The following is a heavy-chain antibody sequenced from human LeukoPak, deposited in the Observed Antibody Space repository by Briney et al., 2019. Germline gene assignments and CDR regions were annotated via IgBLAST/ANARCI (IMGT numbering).Heavy chain of an antibody. D-gene: IGHD4-11*01. CDR1: GGSISSSSYY. CDR3: ARLTSWFDP. CDR2: IYYSGST. J-gene: IGHJ5*02. Sequence: SETLSLTCTVSGGSISSSSYYWGWIRQPPGKGLEWIGSIYYSGSTYYNPSLKSRVTISVDTSKNQFSLKLSSVTAADTAVYYCARLTSWFDPWGQGTLVTVSS. V-gene: IGHV4-39*07.